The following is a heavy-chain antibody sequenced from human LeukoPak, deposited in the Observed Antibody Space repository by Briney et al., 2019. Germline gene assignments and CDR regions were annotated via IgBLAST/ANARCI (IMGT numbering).Heavy chain of an antibody. CDR2: ISGSGDST. D-gene: IGHD6-13*01. J-gene: IGHJ4*02. Sequence: PGGSLRLSCTAYGFTFSNYAMSWVRQAPGKGLEWVSAISGSGDSTYYADSVQGRFTISRDNPKNTLYLQMNSLRAGDTAVYYCVKEVYSSSWYVDDWGQGTLVTVSS. CDR3: VKEVYSSSWYVDD. CDR1: GFTFSNYA. V-gene: IGHV3-23*01.